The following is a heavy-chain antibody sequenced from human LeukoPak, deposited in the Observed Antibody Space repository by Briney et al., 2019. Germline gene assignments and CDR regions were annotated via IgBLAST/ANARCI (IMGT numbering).Heavy chain of an antibody. CDR3: ARDRGDDEGLDF. Sequence: GASVTVSCKTSGYTFTNYAIHWVRQAPGQRLEWMGWINAGYGNTKYSQKFQGRVTLTSDTSANTAYMDLSSLKSEDTAVYYCARDRGDDEGLDFWGQGTLVTVSS. J-gene: IGHJ4*02. CDR2: INAGYGNT. CDR1: GYTFTNYA. V-gene: IGHV1-3*01. D-gene: IGHD3-10*01.